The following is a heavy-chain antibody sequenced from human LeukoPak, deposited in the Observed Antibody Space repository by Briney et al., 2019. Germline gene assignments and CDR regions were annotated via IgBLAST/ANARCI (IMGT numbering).Heavy chain of an antibody. CDR1: GFTFSSYA. CDR2: ISGSGGST. V-gene: IGHV3-23*01. D-gene: IGHD5-18*01. CDR3: AKGPGIQLWFDY. J-gene: IGHJ4*02. Sequence: GGSLRLSCAASGFTFSSYAMSWVRQAPGKGLERVSAISGSGGSTYYADSVKGRFTISRDNSKNTLYLQMNGLRAEDTAVYYCAKGPGIQLWFDYWGQGTLVTVSS.